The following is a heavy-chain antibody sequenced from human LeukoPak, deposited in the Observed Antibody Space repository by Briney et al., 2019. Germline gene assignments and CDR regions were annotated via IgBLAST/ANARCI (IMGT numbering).Heavy chain of an antibody. CDR3: AGEGAVVVPAAPNWFDP. D-gene: IGHD2-2*01. J-gene: IGHJ5*02. CDR2: ISYDGSNK. CDR1: GFTFSSYA. V-gene: IGHV3-30-3*01. Sequence: GGSLRLSCAASGFTFSSYAMHWVRQAPGKGLEWVAVISYDGSNKYYADSVKGRFTISRDNSKNTLYLQMNSLRAEDTAVYYCAGEGAVVVPAAPNWFDPWGQGTLVTVSS.